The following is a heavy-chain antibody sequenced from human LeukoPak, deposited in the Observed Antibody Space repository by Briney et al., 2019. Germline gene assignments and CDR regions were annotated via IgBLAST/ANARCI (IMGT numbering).Heavy chain of an antibody. CDR3: ARGYYDFWSGYYNDAFDI. CDR2: IYTSGST. Sequence: PSETLSLTCTVSGGSISSYHWSWIRQPAGKGLEWIGRIYTSGSTNYNPSLKSRVTMSVDTSKNQFSLKLSSVTAADTAVYYCARGYYDFWSGYYNDAFDIWGQGTMVTVSS. D-gene: IGHD3-3*01. J-gene: IGHJ3*02. V-gene: IGHV4-4*07. CDR1: GGSISSYH.